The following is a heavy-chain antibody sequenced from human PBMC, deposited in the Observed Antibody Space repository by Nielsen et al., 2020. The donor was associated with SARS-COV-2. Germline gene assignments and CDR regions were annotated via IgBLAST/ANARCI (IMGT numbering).Heavy chain of an antibody. J-gene: IGHJ6*03. CDR3: ARTQYYDYYMDV. CDR2: IYYSGST. V-gene: IGHV4-59*01. D-gene: IGHD3-3*01. CDR1: GGSISSYY. Sequence: GSLRLSCTVSGGSISSYYWSWIRQPPGKGLEWIGYIYYSGSTNYNPSLKSRVTISVDTSKNQFSLKLSSVTAADTAVYYCARTQYYDYYMDVWGKGTTVTVSS.